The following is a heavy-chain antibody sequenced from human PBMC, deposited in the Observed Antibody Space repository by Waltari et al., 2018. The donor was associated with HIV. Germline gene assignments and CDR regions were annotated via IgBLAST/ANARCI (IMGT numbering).Heavy chain of an antibody. V-gene: IGHV3-33*01. CDR3: ARGGYYYDISGYYHY. D-gene: IGHD3-22*01. CDR2: IWYDEENK. J-gene: IGHJ4*02. CDR1: GFTFCDFA. Sequence: QVPLVDSGVGVVQPVTPMRLSCAASGFTFCDFAVHWVRQAPGKGVEWVAVIWYDEENKYYADSVKGRFTISRDNSKNTLYLQMNSLRVEDTAVYYCARGGYYYDISGYYHYWGQGTLVTVSS.